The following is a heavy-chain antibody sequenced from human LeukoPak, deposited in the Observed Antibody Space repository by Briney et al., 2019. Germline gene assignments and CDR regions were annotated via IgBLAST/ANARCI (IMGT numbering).Heavy chain of an antibody. J-gene: IGHJ4*02. CDR2: IYSGGST. CDR1: NGSISPHY. D-gene: IGHD2-2*03. CDR3: ARGTMDEGDFDT. Sequence: SETLSLTCTISNGSISPHYWSWIRQPPGKGLEWIGYIYSGGSTNYNPSHKSRVTISLDTSKNQFSLRLNSMTAADTAIYYCARGTMDEGDFDTWGQGTLVAVSS. V-gene: IGHV4-59*11.